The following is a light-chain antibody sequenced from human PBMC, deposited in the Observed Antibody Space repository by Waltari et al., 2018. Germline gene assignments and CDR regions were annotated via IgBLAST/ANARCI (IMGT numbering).Light chain of an antibody. CDR2: TAS. CDR1: QDIISL. Sequence: IEMTQSPASGSGSVGDRVTITCRASQDIISLLACYQEKPGKAPKLLIYTASSLQSGVPLRFSGSLSGTAFTLTITSLHPEDFATYYCQQVDSFPLTFGGGTKVAIK. CDR3: QQVDSFPLT. V-gene: IGKV1-12*01. J-gene: IGKJ4*01.